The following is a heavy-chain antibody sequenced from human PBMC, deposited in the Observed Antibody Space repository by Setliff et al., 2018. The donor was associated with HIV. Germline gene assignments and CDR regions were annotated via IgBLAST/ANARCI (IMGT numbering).Heavy chain of an antibody. CDR3: AKSPGFTGYGGSG. V-gene: IGHV4-61*02. CDR2: IYTSGST. Sequence: PSETLSLTCTVSGGSISSGSYYWSWIRQPAGKGLEWIGRIYTSGSTNYNPSLKTRVTISVDTSKNQFSLKLTSVTAADTAVYYCAKSPGFTGYGGSGWGQGTLVTVSS. D-gene: IGHD5-12*01. J-gene: IGHJ4*02. CDR1: GGSISSGSYY.